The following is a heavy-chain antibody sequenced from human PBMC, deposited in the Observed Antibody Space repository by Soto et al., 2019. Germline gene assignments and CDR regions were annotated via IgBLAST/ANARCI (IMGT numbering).Heavy chain of an antibody. Sequence: SETLSLTCTVSGASISSGDYYWTWIRQPPGKGLEWIGYIYYSGTTYYNPSLKSRVSISLDTSKNRFSLKLTSVTAADTGVYYCALRFGTAWGQGTTVTVSS. J-gene: IGHJ6*02. D-gene: IGHD5-12*01. CDR1: GASISSGDYY. CDR3: ALRFGTA. V-gene: IGHV4-30-4*01. CDR2: IYYSGTT.